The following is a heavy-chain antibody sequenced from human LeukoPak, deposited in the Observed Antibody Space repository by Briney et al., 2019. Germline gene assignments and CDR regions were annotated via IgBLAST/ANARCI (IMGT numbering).Heavy chain of an antibody. CDR1: GYTFTGYY. CDR3: ARDLGGIAAAGLDY. D-gene: IGHD6-13*01. J-gene: IGHJ4*02. V-gene: IGHV1-2*04. Sequence: ASVKVSCKASGYTFTGYYMHWVRQAPGQGLEWMGWINPNSGGTNYAQKFQGWVTTTRDTSISTAYMELSRLRSDDTAVYYCARDLGGIAAAGLDYWGQGTLVTVSS. CDR2: INPNSGGT.